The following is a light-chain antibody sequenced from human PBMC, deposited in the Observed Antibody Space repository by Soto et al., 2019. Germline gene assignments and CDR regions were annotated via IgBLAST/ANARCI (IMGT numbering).Light chain of an antibody. CDR2: EVS. CDR3: SSHTSSRTAV. V-gene: IGLV2-14*01. J-gene: IGLJ3*02. Sequence: QSVLTQPRSVSGSPGQSVTISCTGTSSDVGGYNYVSWYQQYPGKAPKLMIYEVSNRPSGVSNRFSGSKSGNTASLTISGLQAEDEADYYCSSHTSSRTAVFGGGTKLTVL. CDR1: SSDVGGYNY.